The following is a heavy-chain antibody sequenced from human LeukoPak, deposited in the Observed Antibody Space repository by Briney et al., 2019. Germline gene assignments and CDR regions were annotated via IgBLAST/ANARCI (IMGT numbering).Heavy chain of an antibody. J-gene: IGHJ2*01. CDR2: ISYNSDTI. CDR1: GFTFDDYA. CDR3: AKDYCGGDCYSGWYFDL. V-gene: IGHV3-9*01. D-gene: IGHD2-21*02. Sequence: GRSLRLSCAASGFTFDDYAMHWVRQAPGKGLEWVSGISYNSDTIAYADSVKGQFTISRDNAKNSLYLQLNSLRAEDTALYYCAKDYCGGDCYSGWYFDLWGRGTLVTVSS.